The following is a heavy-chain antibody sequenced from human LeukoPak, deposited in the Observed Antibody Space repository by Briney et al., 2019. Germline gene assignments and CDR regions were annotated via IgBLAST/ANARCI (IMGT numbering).Heavy chain of an antibody. CDR2: ISSSSSTI. CDR3: ARDRSRSSWFPSYMDV. J-gene: IGHJ6*03. CDR1: GFTLSSYS. D-gene: IGHD6-13*01. Sequence: GWSLTLPCAASGFTLSSYSMNGVRQAAGKGLEGVSYISSSSSTIYYADSVKGRFTISRDNTKNSLYLQMNSLRAEDTAVYYCARDRSRSSWFPSYMDVWGKGTTVTVSS. V-gene: IGHV3-48*04.